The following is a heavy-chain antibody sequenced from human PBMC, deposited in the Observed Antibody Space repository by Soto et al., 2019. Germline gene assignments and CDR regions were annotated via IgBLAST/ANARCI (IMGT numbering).Heavy chain of an antibody. D-gene: IGHD3-10*01. J-gene: IGHJ3*02. CDR3: AKDTSDSGSGSYSDSRAFDI. CDR2: IYHSGST. Sequence: SETLSLTCAVSGGSISSGGYSWSWIRQPPGKGLEWIGYIYHSGSTYYNPSLKSRVTISVDRSKNQFSLKLSSVTAADTALYYCAKDTSDSGSGSYSDSRAFDIWGQGTMVTVSS. CDR1: GGSISSGGYS. V-gene: IGHV4-30-2*01.